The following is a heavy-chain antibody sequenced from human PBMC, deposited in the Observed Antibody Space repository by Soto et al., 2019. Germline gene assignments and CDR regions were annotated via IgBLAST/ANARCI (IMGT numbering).Heavy chain of an antibody. CDR3: ARDGMTTESAFDI. V-gene: IGHV3-66*01. J-gene: IGHJ3*02. CDR2: IYSGGST. D-gene: IGHD4-17*01. CDR1: GFNVSSNY. Sequence: PGGSLRLSCAASGFNVSSNYMIWVSQAPGKGLEWVSVIYSGGSTYYADSVKGRFTISRDNSKNTLYLQMNSLRAEDTAVYYCARDGMTTESAFDIWGQGTMVTVSS.